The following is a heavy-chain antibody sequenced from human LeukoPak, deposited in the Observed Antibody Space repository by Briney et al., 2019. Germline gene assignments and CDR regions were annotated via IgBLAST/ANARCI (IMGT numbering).Heavy chain of an antibody. CDR3: ADGNTKGDWFDP. CDR1: GYTFTSYY. D-gene: IGHD2-8*01. V-gene: IGHV1-46*01. CDR2: INPSGGST. J-gene: IGHJ5*02. Sequence: ASVKLSCKASGYTFTSYYMHWVRQAPGQGLEWMGIINPSGGSTSYAQKFQGRVTMTRDTSTSTGYMELSSLRSEDAAVYCCADGNTKGDWFDPWGQGTLVAVSS.